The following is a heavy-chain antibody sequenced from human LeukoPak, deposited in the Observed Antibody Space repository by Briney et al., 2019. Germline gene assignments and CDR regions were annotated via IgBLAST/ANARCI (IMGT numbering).Heavy chain of an antibody. CDR2: INPNSGGT. CDR1: GYTFTGYY. D-gene: IGHD4-17*01. J-gene: IGHJ4*02. Sequence: RASVKVSCKASGYTFTGYYMHWVRQAPGQGLEWMGWINPNSGGTNYAQKFQGRVTMTRDTSISTAYMELSRLRSDDTAVYYCARDSRSTVTAPIDYWGQGTLVTVSS. CDR3: ARDSRSTVTAPIDY. V-gene: IGHV1-2*02.